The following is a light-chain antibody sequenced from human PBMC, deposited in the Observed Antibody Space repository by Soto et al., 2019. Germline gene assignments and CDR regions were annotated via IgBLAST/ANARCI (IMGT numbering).Light chain of an antibody. Sequence: EIVLTQSPGTLSLSPGERATLSCRASQSVSSSYLAWYQQKPGQAPRLLIYGASSRATGIPDRFSGSGAGTDFTLTITRLQPEDFATYFCQHSYSTPRTFGQGTRWIS. V-gene: IGKV3-20*01. CDR2: GAS. CDR3: QHSYSTPRT. CDR1: QSVSSSY. J-gene: IGKJ1*01.